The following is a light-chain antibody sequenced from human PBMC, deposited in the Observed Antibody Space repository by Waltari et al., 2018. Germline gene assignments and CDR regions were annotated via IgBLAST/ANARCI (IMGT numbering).Light chain of an antibody. CDR1: QSLLDSNEYNY. J-gene: IGKJ5*01. CDR3: MEALQSVT. CDR2: LGS. Sequence: IVMTQSPLSLSVTSGEPASISCSSSQSLLDSNEYNYLDWYLKKPGQSPQILISLGSNRASGVPDRFSGSGAGTDFTLKISRVEAEEAGIYYCMEALQSVTFGQGTRLEIK. V-gene: IGKV2-28*01.